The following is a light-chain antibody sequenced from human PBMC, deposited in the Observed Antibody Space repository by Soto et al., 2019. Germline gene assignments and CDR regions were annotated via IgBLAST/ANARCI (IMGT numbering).Light chain of an antibody. J-gene: IGKJ1*01. V-gene: IGKV3-15*01. CDR1: QSVSTN. Sequence: EIVMTQSPAILTVSPWERATLSCRASQSVSTNLAWFQQKPGQTPRLLFNGASTRATGIPARFTGSGSGTEFILTISSLQSEDFAVYYCQQYDIWPPTFGQGTKVEIK. CDR3: QQYDIWPPT. CDR2: GAS.